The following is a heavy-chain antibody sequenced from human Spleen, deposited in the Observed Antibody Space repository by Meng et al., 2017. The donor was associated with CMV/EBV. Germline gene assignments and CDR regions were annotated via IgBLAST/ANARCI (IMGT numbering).Heavy chain of an antibody. Sequence: SGFTFSRYRMKWVRQPPGKGLEWVSSISSSSSYISYADSVKGRFTISRDNTNNSLYLQINSLRAEDTALYYCARGGRLSSGYYGIDYWGQGTLVTVSS. J-gene: IGHJ4*02. V-gene: IGHV3-21*01. CDR2: ISSSSSYI. CDR1: GFTFSRYR. D-gene: IGHD6-19*01. CDR3: ARGGRLSSGYYGIDY.